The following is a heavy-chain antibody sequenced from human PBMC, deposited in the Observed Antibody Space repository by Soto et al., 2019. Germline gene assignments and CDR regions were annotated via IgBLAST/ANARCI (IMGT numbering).Heavy chain of an antibody. CDR1: GGSFSGYY. J-gene: IGHJ5*02. CDR2: INHSGST. V-gene: IGHV4-34*01. CDR3: ARGPYIAARYNWFEP. D-gene: IGHD6-6*01. Sequence: PSETLSLTCAVYGGSFSGYYWSWIRQPPGKGLEWIGEINHSGSTNYNPSLKSRVTISVDTSKNQFSLKLSSVTAADTAVYYCARGPYIAARYNWFEPWGQGTLVTVPS.